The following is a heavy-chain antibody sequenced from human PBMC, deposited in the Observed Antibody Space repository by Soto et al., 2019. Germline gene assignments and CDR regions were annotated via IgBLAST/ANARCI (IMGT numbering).Heavy chain of an antibody. Sequence: PGESLKISCKGFGYSFTSYWIGWVRQMPGKGLEWMGIIYPGDSDTRYSPSFQGQVTISADKSISTAYLQWSSLKASDTAMYYCARQARADYYDSSGHTYDYWGQGTLVTVSS. J-gene: IGHJ4*02. CDR1: GYSFTSYW. V-gene: IGHV5-51*01. CDR3: ARQARADYYDSSGHTYDY. CDR2: IYPGDSDT. D-gene: IGHD3-22*01.